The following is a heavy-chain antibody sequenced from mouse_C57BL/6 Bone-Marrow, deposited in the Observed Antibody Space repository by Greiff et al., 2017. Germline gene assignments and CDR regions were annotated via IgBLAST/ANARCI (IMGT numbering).Heavy chain of an antibody. D-gene: IGHD1-1*01. CDR1: GFTFSSYA. J-gene: IGHJ3*01. CDR2: ISDGGSYT. Sequence: VKLVESGGGLVKPGGSLKLSCAASGFTFSSYAMSWVRQTPEKRLEWVATISDGGSYTYYPDNVKGRFTISRDNAQNNLYLQMSHLKSEDTAMYYCADYYGGAYWGQGTLVTVSA. V-gene: IGHV5-4*03. CDR3: ADYYGGAY.